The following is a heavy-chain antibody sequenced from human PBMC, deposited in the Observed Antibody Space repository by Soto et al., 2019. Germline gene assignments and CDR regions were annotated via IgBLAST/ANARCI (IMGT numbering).Heavy chain of an antibody. CDR3: AREGGDGFDP. CDR2: INHSGST. Sequence: SETLSLTCAVYGGSFSGYYWSWIRQPPGKGLEWIGEINHSGSTNYNPSLKSRVTISVDTSKNQFSLKLSSVTAADTAVYYCAREGGDGFDPWRQGTPVTVSS. CDR1: GGSFSGYY. J-gene: IGHJ5*02. D-gene: IGHD3-16*01. V-gene: IGHV4-34*01.